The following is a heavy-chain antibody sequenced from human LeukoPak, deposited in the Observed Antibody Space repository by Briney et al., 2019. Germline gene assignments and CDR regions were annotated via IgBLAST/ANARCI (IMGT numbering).Heavy chain of an antibody. V-gene: IGHV4-59*08. CDR3: ARHYYGDYFFDY. CDR2: IYYSGST. Sequence: PSETLSLTCTVSGGSISSYYWSWIRQPPGKGLEWIGYIYYSGSTNYNPSLKSRVTISVDTSKNQFSLKLTSVTVADTAVYYCARHYYGDYFFDYWGQGALVTVSS. D-gene: IGHD4-17*01. J-gene: IGHJ4*02. CDR1: GGSISSYY.